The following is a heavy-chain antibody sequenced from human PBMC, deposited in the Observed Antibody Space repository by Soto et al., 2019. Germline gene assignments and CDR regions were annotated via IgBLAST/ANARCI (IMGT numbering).Heavy chain of an antibody. V-gene: IGHV1-69*06. CDR3: ARETNYDYVWGSFAFDS. CDR1: GGTFSSYA. Sequence: ASVKVSCKASGGTFSSYAISWVRQAPGQGLEWMGGIIPIFGTANYAQKFQGRVTITAEKSTSTAYMELSSLRSEDTAVYYCARETNYDYVWGSFAFDSWGQGTMVTVAS. CDR2: IIPIFGTA. D-gene: IGHD3-16*01. J-gene: IGHJ3*02.